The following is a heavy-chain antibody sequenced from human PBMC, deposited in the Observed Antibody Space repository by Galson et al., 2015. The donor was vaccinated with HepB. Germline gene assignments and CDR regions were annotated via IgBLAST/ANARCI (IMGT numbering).Heavy chain of an antibody. D-gene: IGHD1-1*01. J-gene: IGHJ6*02. V-gene: IGHV2-70*19. Sequence: PALVKPTQTLTLTCTFSGFSLSTRGMCVSWVRQPPGKALEWLARTYWDEYAPYSLSLKTRLTLSKGNSKNSVVLTMTNMDPVDTATYYCARTLKYNYYAMDVWGQGTTVTVSS. CDR3: ARTLKYNYYAMDV. CDR1: GFSLSTRGMC. CDR2: TYWDEYA.